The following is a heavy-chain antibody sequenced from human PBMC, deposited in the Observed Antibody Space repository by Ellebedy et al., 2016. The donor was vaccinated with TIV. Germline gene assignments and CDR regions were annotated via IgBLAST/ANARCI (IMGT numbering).Heavy chain of an antibody. CDR1: GFTFSSYS. D-gene: IGHD3-3*01. CDR2: ISSSSSTI. Sequence: GESLKISCAASGFTFSSYSMNWVRQAPGKGLEWVSYISSSSSTIYYADSVKGRFTISRDNAKNSLYLQMNSLRAEDTAVYYCALSSRGGYYTRNWFDPWGQGTLVTVSS. J-gene: IGHJ5*02. CDR3: ALSSRGGYYTRNWFDP. V-gene: IGHV3-48*01.